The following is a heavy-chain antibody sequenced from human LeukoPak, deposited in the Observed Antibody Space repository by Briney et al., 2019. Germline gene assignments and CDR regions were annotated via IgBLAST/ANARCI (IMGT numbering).Heavy chain of an antibody. V-gene: IGHV3-30*18. CDR3: AKSRGRQWLGPDY. D-gene: IGHD6-19*01. J-gene: IGHJ4*02. Sequence: PGGSLRLSCAASGFTFSSYGMHWVRQAPGKGLEWVAVISYDGSNKYYADSVKGRFAISRDTPKNTPYLQMNSLRDEDTAVYYCAKSRGRQWLGPDYWGQGTLVTVSS. CDR1: GFTFSSYG. CDR2: ISYDGSNK.